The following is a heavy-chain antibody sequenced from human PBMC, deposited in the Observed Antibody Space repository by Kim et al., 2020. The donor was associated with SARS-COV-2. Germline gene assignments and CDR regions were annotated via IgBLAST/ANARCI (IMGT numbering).Heavy chain of an antibody. V-gene: IGHV3-30-3*01. CDR2: ISYDGSNK. Sequence: GESLRLSCAASGFTFSSYAMHWVRQAPGKGLEWVAVISYDGSNKYYADSVKGRFTISRDNSKNTLYLQMNSLRAEDTAVYYCARGRYCSSTSCYPKNWFDPWGQGTLVTVSS. D-gene: IGHD2-2*01. J-gene: IGHJ5*02. CDR3: ARGRYCSSTSCYPKNWFDP. CDR1: GFTFSSYA.